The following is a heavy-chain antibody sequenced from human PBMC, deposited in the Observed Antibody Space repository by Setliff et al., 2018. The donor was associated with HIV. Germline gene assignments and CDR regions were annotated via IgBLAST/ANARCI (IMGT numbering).Heavy chain of an antibody. CDR2: IYYSGST. D-gene: IGHD3-22*01. V-gene: IGHV4-39*07. J-gene: IGHJ3*02. CDR3: ARGSSGSDRTEYDDAFDI. Sequence: SETLSLTCTVSGGSISSYYWGWIRQPPGKGLEWIGSIYYSGSTYYNPALKRRVTISLDTSKTQFSLKLNSVTAADTAIYYCARGSSGSDRTEYDDAFDIWGQGTVVTVSS. CDR1: GGSISSYY.